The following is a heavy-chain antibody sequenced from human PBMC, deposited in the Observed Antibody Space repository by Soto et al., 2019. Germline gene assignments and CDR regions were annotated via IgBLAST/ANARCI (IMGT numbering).Heavy chain of an antibody. CDR1: GGSISSGGYY. Sequence: QVQLQESGPGLVKPSQTLSLTCTVSGGSISSGGYYWSWIRQHPGKGLEWIGYIYYSGSTYYNPSLKSRCTISVDTSKNQFSLKLSSVTAADTAVYYCSVAPGSYDSTNSGSLGYYYYYGMDVWGQGTTVTVSS. J-gene: IGHJ6*02. CDR2: IYYSGST. V-gene: IGHV4-31*03. D-gene: IGHD3-22*01. CDR3: SVAPGSYDSTNSGSLGYYYYYGMDV.